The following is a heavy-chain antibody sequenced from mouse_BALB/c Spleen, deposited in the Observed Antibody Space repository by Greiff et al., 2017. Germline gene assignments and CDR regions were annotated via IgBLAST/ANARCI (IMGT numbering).Heavy chain of an antibody. D-gene: IGHD2-14*01. J-gene: IGHJ1*01. CDR1: GYSFTGYY. V-gene: IGHV1S34*01. CDR2: ISRYNGAT. CDR3: ARGDGSIGCYWYFDV. Sequence: LVKPGASVKISCKASGYSFTGYYMNWVKQSHGKRLEWIGYISRYNGATSYKQKFKGKATFTVDTASSPAYMQFNSLTSEDSAVYSGARGDGSIGCYWYFDVGGAGTTVTVSS.